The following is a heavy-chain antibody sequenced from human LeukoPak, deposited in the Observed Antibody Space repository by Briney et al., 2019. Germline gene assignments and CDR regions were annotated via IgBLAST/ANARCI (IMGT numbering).Heavy chain of an antibody. CDR3: AKGKGESSGTSDY. D-gene: IGHD3-10*01. CDR1: GFTFTSCA. Sequence: GGSLRLSCAASGFTFTSCAMNWVRQAPGKGLEWVSTISGSGVGTYYADSLKGRFTISRDNSKNTLYLQMDSPRAEDTAIYYCAKGKGESSGTSDYWGQGTLVTVSS. CDR2: ISGSGVGT. V-gene: IGHV3-23*01. J-gene: IGHJ4*02.